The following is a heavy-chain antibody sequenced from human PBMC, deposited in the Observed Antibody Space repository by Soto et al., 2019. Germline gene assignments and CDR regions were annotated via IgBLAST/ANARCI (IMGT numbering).Heavy chain of an antibody. D-gene: IGHD4-17*01. CDR2: ISSSHST. CDR1: GFIFSTYA. V-gene: IGHV3-23*01. Sequence: SCKASGFIFSTYAMNWVRQAPGEGLEWVSAISSSHSTFYAESVRGRFTISRDNSVNTLYLQMSSLRTEDTAVYYCAHPRGYGVFDAVDIWGQGTMVTVSS. J-gene: IGHJ3*02. CDR3: AHPRGYGVFDAVDI.